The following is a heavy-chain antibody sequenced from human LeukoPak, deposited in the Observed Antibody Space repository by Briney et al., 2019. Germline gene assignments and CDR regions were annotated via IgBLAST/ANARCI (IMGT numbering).Heavy chain of an antibody. V-gene: IGHV3-33*01. CDR3: ARGEWLRPLDY. CDR1: GFTFSSYG. CDR2: IWYDGSNK. J-gene: IGHJ4*02. Sequence: PGGSLRLSCAASGFTFSSYGMHWVRQAPGKGLEWVAVIWYDGSNKYYADSVKGRFTISRDNSKNTLYLQMNSLRAEDTAVYYCARGEWLRPLDYWGQGTLVTVSS. D-gene: IGHD5-12*01.